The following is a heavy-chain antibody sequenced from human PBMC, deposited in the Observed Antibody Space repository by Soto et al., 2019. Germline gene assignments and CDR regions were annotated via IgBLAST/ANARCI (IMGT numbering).Heavy chain of an antibody. Sequence: EVQLVESGGGLVKPGGSLRLSCAVSGFTLSDYAMNWVRQVPGKGLEWVSSISSASNYIYYADSLNGRFTISRDNTKNSLYLQLNRLRAEVTALYYCARDATGYSASSNDYFDYWGQGTLVTVSS. CDR1: GFTLSDYA. D-gene: IGHD6-13*01. V-gene: IGHV3-21*01. CDR3: ARDATGYSASSNDYFDY. CDR2: ISSASNYI. J-gene: IGHJ4*02.